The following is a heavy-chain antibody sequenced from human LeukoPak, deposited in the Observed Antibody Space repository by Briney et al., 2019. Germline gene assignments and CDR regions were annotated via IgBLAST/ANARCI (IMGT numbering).Heavy chain of an antibody. CDR1: GGSISGNY. Sequence: SETLSLTCSVSGGSISGNYWNWIRQPPGKGLEWIGYVYYTGSTTYNPSLKSRVTISRDTSKKQQVSLRLSSVTAADTAVYYCAGATSTSMGLRYFDYWGQGSLVTVSS. V-gene: IGHV4-59*01. D-gene: IGHD2/OR15-2a*01. CDR2: VYYTGST. CDR3: AGATSTSMGLRYFDY. J-gene: IGHJ4*02.